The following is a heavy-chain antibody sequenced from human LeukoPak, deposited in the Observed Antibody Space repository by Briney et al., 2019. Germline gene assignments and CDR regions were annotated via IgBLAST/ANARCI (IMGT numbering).Heavy chain of an antibody. Sequence: PSETLSLTCTVSGGPFRSHYWSWMRQPPGKGLEWIAYFYYSGRTSYNCSLKSRVTISVDTSKNQFSLKLRSVTAADTAVYYCTRNNNLVGATNNDAFDVWGQGTMVTVSS. D-gene: IGHD1-26*01. CDR2: FYYSGRT. CDR3: TRNNNLVGATNNDAFDV. CDR1: GGPFRSHY. V-gene: IGHV4-59*11. J-gene: IGHJ3*01.